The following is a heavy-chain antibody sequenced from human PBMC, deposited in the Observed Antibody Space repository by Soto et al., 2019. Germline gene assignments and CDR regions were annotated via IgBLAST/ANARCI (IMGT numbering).Heavy chain of an antibody. J-gene: IGHJ6*02. CDR2: MNPNSGNT. CDR3: ARWPDGYYYYGMDV. V-gene: IGHV1-8*01. CDR1: GYTFTSYD. Sequence: QVQRVQSGAEVKKPGASVKVSCKASGYTFTSYDINWVRQATGQGLEWMGWMNPNSGNTGYAQKFQGRVTMTRNTSRSTAYMELSSLRSEDTAVYYCARWPDGYYYYGMDVWGQGTTVTVSS.